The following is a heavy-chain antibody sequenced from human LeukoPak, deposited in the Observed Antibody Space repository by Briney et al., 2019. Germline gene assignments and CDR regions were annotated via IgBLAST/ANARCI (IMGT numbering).Heavy chain of an antibody. D-gene: IGHD3-3*01. V-gene: IGHV5-51*01. Sequence: GESLKISCKGSGYSFTSYWIGWVRQMPGKGLEWMGIIYPGDSDTRYSPSFQGQVTISADKSISTAYLQWSSLKASGTAMYYCARQKGYDFWSGPNYYYYYMDVRGKGTTVTVSS. CDR1: GYSFTSYW. J-gene: IGHJ6*03. CDR3: ARQKGYDFWSGPNYYYYYMDV. CDR2: IYPGDSDT.